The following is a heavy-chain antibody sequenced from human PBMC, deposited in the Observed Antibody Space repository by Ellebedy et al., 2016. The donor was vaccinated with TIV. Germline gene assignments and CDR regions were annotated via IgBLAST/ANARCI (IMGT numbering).Heavy chain of an antibody. CDR1: GFTFSNDW. D-gene: IGHD6-19*01. V-gene: IGHV3-7*01. Sequence: GGSLRLSCAASGFTFSNDWMNRVRQAPGKGLEWVANIKKDGSEKYYVDSVKGRFTISRDNAKNSLYLQMNSLRAEDTAVYYCAGGSGWLCDQWGQGTLVTVSS. CDR3: AGGSGWLCDQ. CDR2: IKKDGSEK. J-gene: IGHJ4*02.